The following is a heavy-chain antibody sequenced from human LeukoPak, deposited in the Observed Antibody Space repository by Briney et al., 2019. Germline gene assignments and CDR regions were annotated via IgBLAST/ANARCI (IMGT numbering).Heavy chain of an antibody. Sequence: GGSLRLSCAASGFTFSSYGMHWVRQAPGKGLEWVAVISYDGSNKYYADSVKGRFTISRDNPKNTLYLQMNSLRAEDTAVYYCAKDRQDSGCVATDWGQGTLVTVSS. CDR1: GFTFSSYG. CDR3: AKDRQDSGCVATD. CDR2: ISYDGSNK. D-gene: IGHD5-12*01. V-gene: IGHV3-30*18. J-gene: IGHJ4*02.